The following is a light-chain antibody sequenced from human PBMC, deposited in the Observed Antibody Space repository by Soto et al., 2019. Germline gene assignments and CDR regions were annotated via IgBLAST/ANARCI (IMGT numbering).Light chain of an antibody. CDR1: QSVSSSY. V-gene: IGKV3-20*01. CDR2: GAS. CDR3: QLYGSSPRVT. Sequence: EIVLTQSPGTLSLSPGERATLSCRASQSVSSSYLAWYQQKPGQAPRLLIYGASSMATGIPDRFSVSGSGTDCTLTISRREPEDWAVYYCQLYGSSPRVTFGGGTKVEIK. J-gene: IGKJ4*01.